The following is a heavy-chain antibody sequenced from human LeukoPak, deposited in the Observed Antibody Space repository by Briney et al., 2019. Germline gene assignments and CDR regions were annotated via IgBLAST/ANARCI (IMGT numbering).Heavy chain of an antibody. CDR3: ARGPGYSSSWKPRGYVY. CDR2: IYYSGST. V-gene: IGHV4-59*08. CDR1: GGSISSYY. D-gene: IGHD6-13*01. Sequence: SETLSLTCTVSGGSISSYYWSWIRQPPGKGLEWIGYIYYSGSTNYNPSLKSRVTISVDTSKNQFSLKLSSVTAADTAVYYCARGPGYSSSWKPRGYVYWGQGTLVTVSS. J-gene: IGHJ4*02.